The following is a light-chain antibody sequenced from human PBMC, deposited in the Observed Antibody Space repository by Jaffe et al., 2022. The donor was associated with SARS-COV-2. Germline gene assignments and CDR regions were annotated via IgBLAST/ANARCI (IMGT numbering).Light chain of an antibody. Sequence: DTVMTQSPDSLAVSLGERATINCKSSQSVFYSSNNKNYLAWYQQRPGQPPKLLIYWASTRDSGVPDRFSGSGSGTDFTLTISSLQPEDVAMYYCQQYYSPPYTFGQGTKLEI. V-gene: IGKV4-1*01. CDR2: WAS. CDR3: QQYYSPPYT. J-gene: IGKJ2*01. CDR1: QSVFYSSNNKNY.